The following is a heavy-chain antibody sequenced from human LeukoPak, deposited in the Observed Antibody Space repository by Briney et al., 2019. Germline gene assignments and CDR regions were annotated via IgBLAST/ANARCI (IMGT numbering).Heavy chain of an antibody. J-gene: IGHJ4*02. CDR3: ARDNGSYSLGFDY. V-gene: IGHV3-53*01. Sequence: GGSLRLSCAASGFTVSSNYMSWVRQAPGKGLEWVSAIYSGGSTYYADSVKGRFTISRDNSKNTLYLQMNSLRAEDTAVYYCARDNGSYSLGFDYWGQGTLVTVSS. CDR1: GFTVSSNY. D-gene: IGHD1-26*01. CDR2: IYSGGST.